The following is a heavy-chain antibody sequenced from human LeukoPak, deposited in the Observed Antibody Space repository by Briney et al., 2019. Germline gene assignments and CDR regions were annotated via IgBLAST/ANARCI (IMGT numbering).Heavy chain of an antibody. V-gene: IGHV4-39*01. CDR1: GSSITSVSHY. J-gene: IGHJ4*02. CDR2: IYYTGST. D-gene: IGHD3-16*01. CDR3: ARRWGNIVGVTYEY. Sequence: SETLSLTCTISGSSITSVSHYWGWIRQPPGKGLEWIGDIYYTGSTYYSPSLRSRVTMSVHTSENQFSLRLNSVTAVDTAVYYCARRWGNIVGVTYEYWGQGALVTVSS.